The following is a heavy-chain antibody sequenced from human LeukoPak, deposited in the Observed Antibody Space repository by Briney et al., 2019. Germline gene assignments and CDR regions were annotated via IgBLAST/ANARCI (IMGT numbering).Heavy chain of an antibody. V-gene: IGHV4-61*02. D-gene: IGHD3-10*01. CDR2: IYTSGST. J-gene: IGHJ4*02. CDR1: GASISSGSYY. CDR3: ARAHGSGSYEFDY. Sequence: KTSETLSLTCTVSGASISSGSYYWSWIRQPAGKGLEWIGRIYTSGSTNYNPSLKSRVTISVDTSKNQFSLKLSSVTAADTAVYYCARAHGSGSYEFDYWGQGTLVTVSS.